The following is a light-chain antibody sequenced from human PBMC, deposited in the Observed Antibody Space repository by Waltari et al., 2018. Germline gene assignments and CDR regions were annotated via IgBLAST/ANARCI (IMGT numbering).Light chain of an antibody. Sequence: DIQLTQSPSFLSASVGDRVTITCRASQGISSSLAWYQQKPGMSPKLLIYVASTLQSGVPSRLSGSGSGTEFTLTISSLQPEDFATYYCLQFNSFPLTFGRGTKVEIK. CDR3: LQFNSFPLT. CDR2: VAS. CDR1: QGISSS. J-gene: IGKJ4*01. V-gene: IGKV1-9*01.